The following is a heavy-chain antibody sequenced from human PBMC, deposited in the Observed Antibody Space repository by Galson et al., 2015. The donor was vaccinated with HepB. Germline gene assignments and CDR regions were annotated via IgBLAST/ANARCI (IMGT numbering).Heavy chain of an antibody. V-gene: IGHV3-30*18. Sequence: SPRLPCAPSGFTFSSYGMHWARPAPGQGLEWVAVISYDGSNKYYADSVKGRFTISRDNSKNTLYLQMNSLRAEDTAVYYCAKDKEPGIAVAGIFDYWGQGTLVTVSS. CDR3: AKDKEPGIAVAGIFDY. D-gene: IGHD6-19*01. CDR2: ISYDGSNK. J-gene: IGHJ4*02. CDR1: GFTFSSYG.